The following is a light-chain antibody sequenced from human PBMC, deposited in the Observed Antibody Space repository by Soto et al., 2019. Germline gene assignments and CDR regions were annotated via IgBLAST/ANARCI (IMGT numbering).Light chain of an antibody. J-gene: IGLJ2*01. Sequence: QVVVTQPPSVSGAPGQRVTISCTGSSSNIGAGYDVHWYQQLPGTAPKLLIYGNSNRPSGVPDRFSGSKSGTSASLAITGLQAEDEADYYCQSYDSSLSVVVFGGGTKLTVL. CDR3: QSYDSSLSVVV. V-gene: IGLV1-40*01. CDR1: SSNIGAGYD. CDR2: GNS.